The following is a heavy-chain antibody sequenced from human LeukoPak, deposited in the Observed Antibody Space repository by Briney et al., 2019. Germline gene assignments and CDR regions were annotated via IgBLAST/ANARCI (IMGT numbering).Heavy chain of an antibody. Sequence: GGSLRLSCAASGFTFRSYAMHWVRQAPGKGLEWVAVISYDGNNEYYADSVKGRFTISRDNAKNSLYLQMNSLRAEDTAVYYCARYYDSSGYSFTPDAFDIWGQGTMVTVSS. CDR3: ARYYDSSGYSFTPDAFDI. D-gene: IGHD3-22*01. V-gene: IGHV3-30*04. CDR2: ISYDGNNE. J-gene: IGHJ3*02. CDR1: GFTFRSYA.